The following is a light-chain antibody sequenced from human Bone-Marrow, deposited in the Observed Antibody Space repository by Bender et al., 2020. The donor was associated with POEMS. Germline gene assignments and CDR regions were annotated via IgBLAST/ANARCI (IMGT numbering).Light chain of an antibody. CDR2: EVS. Sequence: QSVLTQPASVSGSPGQSVTFSCTGTSSDVGYYNYVSWYQQHPGKVPKLIVYEVSKRPSGVPDRFFGSKSGNTASLTVSGLQAEDEADYHCCSYAGSNTLVFGGGTKVTVL. J-gene: IGLJ2*01. CDR1: SSDVGYYNY. CDR3: CSYAGSNTLV. V-gene: IGLV2-8*01.